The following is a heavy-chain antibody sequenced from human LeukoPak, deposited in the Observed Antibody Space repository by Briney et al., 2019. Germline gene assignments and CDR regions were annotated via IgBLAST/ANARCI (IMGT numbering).Heavy chain of an antibody. CDR1: GVTFGDYG. J-gene: IGHJ3*02. CDR3: ARCYNHGPIDI. Sequence: GESLRLSCEASGVTFGDYGMSWVRQGRGKGLEWVSGITRNGDTTSYADSVNGRFTISRDNAKNCLYLQMNSLRAEDTAFYYCARCYNHGPIDIWGPGTLVTVSS. D-gene: IGHD2-2*02. CDR2: ITRNGDTT. V-gene: IGHV3-20*04.